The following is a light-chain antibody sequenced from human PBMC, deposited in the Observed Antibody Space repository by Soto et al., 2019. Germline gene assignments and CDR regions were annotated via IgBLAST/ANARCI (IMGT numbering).Light chain of an antibody. CDR3: QQYNSYSGT. V-gene: IGKV1-5*01. J-gene: IGKJ1*01. CDR2: DAS. Sequence: DIRITQSPSTLSAYVGDRVTITCRASQSISSWLAWYQQKPGKAPKLLIYDASSLESGVPSRFSGSGSGTEFTLTISSLQPDDFATYYCQQYNSYSGTFGQGTKVDI. CDR1: QSISSW.